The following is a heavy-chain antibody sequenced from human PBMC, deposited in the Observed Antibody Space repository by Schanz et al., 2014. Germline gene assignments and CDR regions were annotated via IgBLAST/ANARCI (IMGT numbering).Heavy chain of an antibody. Sequence: EVQLVESGGGLVQPGGSLRLSRAASGFTFSSYDMDWVRQAPGKGLEWVSGMSGSGSTADYADSVKGRFTISRDNSRKTLYLQMNSLRADDTAVYYCAKDLYNYGIIDSWGQGTLVTVSS. V-gene: IGHV3-23*04. J-gene: IGHJ5*01. D-gene: IGHD3-16*01. CDR2: MSGSGSTA. CDR1: GFTFSSYD. CDR3: AKDLYNYGIIDS.